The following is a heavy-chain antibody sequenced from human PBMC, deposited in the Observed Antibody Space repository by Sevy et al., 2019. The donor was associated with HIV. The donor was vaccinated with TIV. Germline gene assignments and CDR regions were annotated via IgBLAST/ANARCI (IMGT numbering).Heavy chain of an antibody. V-gene: IGHV3-23*01. CDR2: ISGSGGST. CDR3: ANTWSSIWRIGVFDY. J-gene: IGHJ4*02. Sequence: GGSLRLSCAASGFTFSSYAMSWVRQAPGKGLEWVSAISGSGGSTYYADSVQGRFTISRDNSKNTLYLQMNSLRAEDTAVYYCANTWSSIWRIGVFDYWGEGTLVSVSS. CDR1: GFTFSSYA. D-gene: IGHD6-13*01.